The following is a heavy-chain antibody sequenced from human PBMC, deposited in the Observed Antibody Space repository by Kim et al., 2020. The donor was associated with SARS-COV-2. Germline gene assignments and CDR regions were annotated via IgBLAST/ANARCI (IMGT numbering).Heavy chain of an antibody. V-gene: IGHV3-7*01. J-gene: IGHJ4*02. Sequence: GGSLRLSCAASGFTFSSTWMSWVRQAPGKGLEWVANIGQDGSEMYYVDSVKGRFIISRDNARNSLYLQMSSLRVEDTAVYYCGWPNGWYPATYWGQGTLVTVSS. CDR3: GWPNGWYPATY. CDR2: IGQDGSEM. D-gene: IGHD6-19*01. CDR1: GFTFSSTW.